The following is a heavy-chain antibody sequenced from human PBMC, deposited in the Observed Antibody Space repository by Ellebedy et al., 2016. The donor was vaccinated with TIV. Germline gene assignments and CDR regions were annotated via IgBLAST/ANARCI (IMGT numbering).Heavy chain of an antibody. CDR3: ERGGHRGDYRGDSFHH. Sequence: MPSETLSLTCGVYGESFNGYYWSWIRQPPGKGLEWIGDINHSGSTHFNPSLKSRITMSVDTSTRQFSLNLSPVTAADTAVYYYERGGHRGDYRGDSFHHWGQGTLVTVSS. J-gene: IGHJ1*01. CDR1: GESFNGYY. CDR2: INHSGST. V-gene: IGHV4-34*01. D-gene: IGHD4-23*01.